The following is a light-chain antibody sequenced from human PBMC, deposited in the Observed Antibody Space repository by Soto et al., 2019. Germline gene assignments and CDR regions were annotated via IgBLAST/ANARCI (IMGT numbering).Light chain of an antibody. CDR1: QSVSSK. Sequence: EIVMTQSPATLSVSPGEGATLSCRASQSVSSKLAWYQQKPGQAPRLLIYGASTRATGIPARFSGSGSGTEFTLIISSLEPEDFAVYYCQQRSNWPRTFGQGTRLEIK. CDR2: GAS. CDR3: QQRSNWPRT. V-gene: IGKV3-15*01. J-gene: IGKJ5*01.